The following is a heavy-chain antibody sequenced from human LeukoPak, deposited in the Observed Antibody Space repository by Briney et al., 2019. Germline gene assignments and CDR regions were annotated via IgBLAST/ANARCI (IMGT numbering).Heavy chain of an antibody. CDR3: AGTYYYDSSGYYHYSL. CDR1: GGSISSYY. D-gene: IGHD3-22*01. Sequence: SETLSLTCTVSGGSISSYYWSWIRQPPGKGLECIGYIYYSGSTNYNPSLKSRVTISVDTSKNQFSLKLSSVTAADTAVYYCAGTYYYDSSGYYHYSLWGQGTLVTVSS. J-gene: IGHJ4*02. CDR2: IYYSGST. V-gene: IGHV4-59*01.